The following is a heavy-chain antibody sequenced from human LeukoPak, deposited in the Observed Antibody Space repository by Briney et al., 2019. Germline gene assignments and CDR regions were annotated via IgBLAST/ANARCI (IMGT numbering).Heavy chain of an antibody. J-gene: IGHJ4*02. CDR1: GGTFSSYA. V-gene: IGHV1-69*13. CDR2: IIPIFGTA. CDR3: ARGLDGYYGSGSYYILDY. D-gene: IGHD3-10*01. Sequence: WASVKVSCKASGGTFSSYAISWVRQAPGQGLEWMGGIIPIFGTANYAQKFQGRVTITADESTSTAYMELSSLRSEDTAVYYCARGLDGYYGSGSYYILDYWGQGTLVTVSS.